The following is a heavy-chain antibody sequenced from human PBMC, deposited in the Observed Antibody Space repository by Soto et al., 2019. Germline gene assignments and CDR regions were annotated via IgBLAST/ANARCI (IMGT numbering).Heavy chain of an antibody. J-gene: IGHJ4*02. D-gene: IGHD1-20*01. CDR2: FDPEDGET. V-gene: IGHV1-24*01. CDR3: ATDEPITGTTTFDY. Sequence: QVQLVQSGAEVKKPGASVKVSCKVSGYTLTELSMHWVRQAPGKGLEWMGGFDPEDGETIYGQKVQGRVTMTEDTSTDTAYMELSSLRSKDTAVYYCATDEPITGTTTFDYWGQGTLVTVSS. CDR1: GYTLTELS.